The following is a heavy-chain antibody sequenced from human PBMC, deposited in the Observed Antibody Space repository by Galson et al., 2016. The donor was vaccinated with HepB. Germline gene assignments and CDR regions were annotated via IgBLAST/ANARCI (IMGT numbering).Heavy chain of an antibody. V-gene: IGHV3-23*01. J-gene: IGHJ4*02. CDR3: AKDIQMGVPAAFDY. Sequence: SLRLSCAVSGFSFSNYAMNWVRQAPGKGLEWVSAISGSGGSTYYADSVKGRFTISRDNSKNTLYLQMNSLRAEDTAVYYCAKDIQMGVPAAFDYWGQGTLVTVSS. CDR1: GFSFSNYA. CDR2: ISGSGGST. D-gene: IGHD2-2*01.